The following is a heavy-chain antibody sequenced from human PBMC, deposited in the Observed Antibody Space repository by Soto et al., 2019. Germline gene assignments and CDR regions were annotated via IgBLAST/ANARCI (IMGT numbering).Heavy chain of an antibody. V-gene: IGHV3-30*04. J-gene: IGHJ4*02. CDR1: GFTFRSYA. Sequence: GGSLRLSCAASGFTFRSYAIHWVRQAPGKGLEWVAVISRDGSNKYYVDSVKGRFTISRDNSKDTVYLQMNSLRDEDSAMFYCARPRSGAVAGSFDFWGQGTLVTVSS. D-gene: IGHD3-3*01. CDR3: ARPRSGAVAGSFDF. CDR2: ISRDGSNK.